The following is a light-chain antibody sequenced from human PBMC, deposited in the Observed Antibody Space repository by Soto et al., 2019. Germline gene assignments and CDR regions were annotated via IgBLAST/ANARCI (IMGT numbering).Light chain of an antibody. CDR2: GNS. V-gene: IGLV1-40*01. CDR3: QSYDSSLSGL. Sequence: QSVLTQPPSVSGAPGHRVTISCTESSSNIGAGYDVHWYQQLPGTAPKLLIYGNSNRPSGVPDRFSGSKSGTSASLAITGLQAEDEADYYCQSYDSSLSGLFGTGT. J-gene: IGLJ1*01. CDR1: SSNIGAGYD.